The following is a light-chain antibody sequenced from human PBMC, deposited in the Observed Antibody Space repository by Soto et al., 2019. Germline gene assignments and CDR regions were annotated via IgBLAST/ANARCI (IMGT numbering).Light chain of an antibody. Sequence: DIEMTQSPLSLPVTPVEPASISCRSSQSLLHSNGYNYLDWYLQKPGQSPQLLIYLGSNRASGVPDRFSGSGSGTDFALKISRVEAEDVGVYYCMQALQTPEYTFGQGTKLEIK. CDR2: LGS. CDR1: QSLLHSNGYNY. J-gene: IGKJ2*01. V-gene: IGKV2-28*01. CDR3: MQALQTPEYT.